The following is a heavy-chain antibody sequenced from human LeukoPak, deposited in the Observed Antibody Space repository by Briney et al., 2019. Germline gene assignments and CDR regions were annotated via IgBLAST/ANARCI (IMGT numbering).Heavy chain of an antibody. CDR2: INHSGST. V-gene: IGHV4-34*01. CDR1: GGPFSGYY. Sequence: SETLSLTCAVYGGPFSGYYWSWIRQPPGKGLEWIGEINHSGSTNYNPSLKSRVTISVDTSKNQFSLKLSSVTAADTAVYYCARADGTDYWGQGTLVTVSS. J-gene: IGHJ4*02. CDR3: ARADGTDY.